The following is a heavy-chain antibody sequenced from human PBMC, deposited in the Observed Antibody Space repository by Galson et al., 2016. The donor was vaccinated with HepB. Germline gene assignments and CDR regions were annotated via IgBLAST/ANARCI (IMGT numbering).Heavy chain of an antibody. D-gene: IGHD4-11*01. J-gene: IGHJ4*02. CDR1: GYTFTNYF. CDR3: ARGPEDYSKGFDY. V-gene: IGHV1-46*01. Sequence: SVKVSCKASGYTFTNYFIHWVRQAPGQGLEWMGIINPTGGTTAYAQKFQGRVSLTRDTSTSTVYMELSSLRSEGTAVYYCARGPEDYSKGFDYWGQGTLVTVSS. CDR2: INPTGGTT.